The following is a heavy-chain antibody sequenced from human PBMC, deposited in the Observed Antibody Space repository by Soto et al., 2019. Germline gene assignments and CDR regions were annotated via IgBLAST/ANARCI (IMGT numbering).Heavy chain of an antibody. D-gene: IGHD3-10*01. CDR2: ISSSSSAI. J-gene: IGHJ6*03. V-gene: IGHV3-48*01. Sequence: PGGSLRLSCAASGFTFSSYSMNWVRQAPGKGLEWVSYISSSSSAIYYADSVKGRFTISRDNAKNSLYLQMNSLRVEDTAVYYCAAIYGSGSAPTSHMDVWGKGTTVTVSS. CDR1: GFTFSSYS. CDR3: AAIYGSGSAPTSHMDV.